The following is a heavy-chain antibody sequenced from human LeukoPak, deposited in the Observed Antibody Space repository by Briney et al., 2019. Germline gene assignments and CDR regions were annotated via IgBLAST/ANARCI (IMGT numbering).Heavy chain of an antibody. D-gene: IGHD5-24*01. CDR3: AKDREQRWLHLGAFDM. CDR1: GFTFSIYA. J-gene: IGHJ3*02. Sequence: GGSLRLSCAASGFTFSIYAMSWVRQAPGKGLEWVSGITGSGGNTYYADSVKGRFTISRDNSKNRLYLRMNSLRAEDTAVYSCAKDREQRWLHLGAFDMWGQGTMVTVSS. V-gene: IGHV3-23*01. CDR2: ITGSGGNT.